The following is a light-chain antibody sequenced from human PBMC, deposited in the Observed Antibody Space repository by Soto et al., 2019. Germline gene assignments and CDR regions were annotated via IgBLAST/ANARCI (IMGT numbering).Light chain of an antibody. CDR3: QHYNTYPWT. Sequence: DIQMTQSPSSLSASVGDRVTSTCRASQSISSYLYWYQQKPGKAPKLLIYAASTLQSGVPSRFSGSGSGTDFTLTISSLQPGDFATYYCQHYNTYPWTFGQGTKGDIK. J-gene: IGKJ1*01. CDR1: QSISSY. CDR2: AAS. V-gene: IGKV1-39*01.